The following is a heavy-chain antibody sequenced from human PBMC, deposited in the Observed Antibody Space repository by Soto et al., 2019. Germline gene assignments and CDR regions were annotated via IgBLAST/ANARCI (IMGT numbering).Heavy chain of an antibody. CDR2: IYYSGIT. CDR1: GGSISNGSYY. CDR3: AREVVVPAATPYYYYMDV. V-gene: IGHV4-31*03. J-gene: IGHJ6*03. Sequence: PSETLSLTCTVSGGSISNGSYYWSCIRQHPGKRLEWIGYIYYSGITNYNPSLKSRLTISVDTSKNQFSLKLSSVTAADTAVYYCAREVVVPAATPYYYYMDVWRKGTTVTVSS. D-gene: IGHD2-2*01.